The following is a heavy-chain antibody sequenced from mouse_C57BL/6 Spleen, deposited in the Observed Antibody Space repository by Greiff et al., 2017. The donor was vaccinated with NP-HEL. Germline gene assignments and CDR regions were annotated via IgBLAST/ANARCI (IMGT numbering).Heavy chain of an antibody. CDR2: ISSGSSTI. J-gene: IGHJ3*01. Sequence: EVKVVESGGGLVKPGGSLKLSCAASGFTFSDYGMHWVRQAPEKGLEWVAYISSGSSTIYYADTVKGRFTISRDNAKNTLFLQMTSLRSEDTAMYYCARTGNYYYGSSYDWCAYWGQGTLVTVSA. D-gene: IGHD1-1*01. CDR1: GFTFSDYG. CDR3: ARTGNYYYGSSYDWCAY. V-gene: IGHV5-17*01.